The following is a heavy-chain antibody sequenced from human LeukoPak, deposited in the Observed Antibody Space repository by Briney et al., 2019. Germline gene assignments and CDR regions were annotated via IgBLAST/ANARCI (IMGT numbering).Heavy chain of an antibody. Sequence: ASVTISFKSSGYTFSGHYIHWVRQAPGQGLEWMGVLHPTGSSTNYAQKFQGRVTMTRDTSTGTVYMELRGLTSEDTAVYYCARDDFDTAMVYNFFDPWGPGTLVTVSS. CDR3: ARDDFDTAMVYNFFDP. CDR2: LHPTGSST. V-gene: IGHV1-46*01. J-gene: IGHJ5*02. D-gene: IGHD5-18*01. CDR1: GYTFSGHY.